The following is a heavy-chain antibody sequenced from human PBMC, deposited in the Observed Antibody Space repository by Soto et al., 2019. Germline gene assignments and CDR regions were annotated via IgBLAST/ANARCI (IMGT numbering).Heavy chain of an antibody. CDR2: IIPMFGTT. V-gene: IGHV1-69*01. CDR3: ARQFTDGDYQY. CDR1: GGTFTTYP. Sequence: QVQLVQSGAEVKKPGSPVKVSCKASGGTFTTYPINWVRQAPGQGLEWMGGIIPMFGTTNYAQKFQGRVTITADESTSTAYMELSSLRSEDTAMYYCARQFTDGDYQYWGQGTLVTVSS. D-gene: IGHD4-17*01. J-gene: IGHJ4*02.